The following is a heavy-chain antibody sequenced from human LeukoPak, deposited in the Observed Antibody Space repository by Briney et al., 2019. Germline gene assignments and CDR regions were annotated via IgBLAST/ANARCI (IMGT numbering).Heavy chain of an antibody. D-gene: IGHD3-3*01. CDR1: GFTVSSNY. CDR2: IYSGGST. Sequence: GGSLRLSCAASGFTVSSNYMSWVRQAPGKGLEWVSVIYSGGSTYYADSVKGRFTISRDNSKNTLYLQMNSLRAEDTAVYYCARSEKLRFLEWLLSVDYWGQGTLVTVSS. V-gene: IGHV3-53*05. J-gene: IGHJ4*02. CDR3: ARSEKLRFLEWLLSVDY.